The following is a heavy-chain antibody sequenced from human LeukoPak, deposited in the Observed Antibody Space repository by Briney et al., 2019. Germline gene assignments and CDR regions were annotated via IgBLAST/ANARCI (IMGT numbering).Heavy chain of an antibody. Sequence: SETLSLTCTVSGGSISSSSYYWGWIRQPPGKGLEWIGSIYYNGSTYYNPSLKSRVTISVDTSKNQFSLKLSSVTAADTAVYYCARWGDYDFWSGTLWDYWGQGTLVTVSS. V-gene: IGHV4-39*01. D-gene: IGHD3-3*01. J-gene: IGHJ4*02. CDR3: ARWGDYDFWSGTLWDY. CDR2: IYYNGST. CDR1: GGSISSSSYY.